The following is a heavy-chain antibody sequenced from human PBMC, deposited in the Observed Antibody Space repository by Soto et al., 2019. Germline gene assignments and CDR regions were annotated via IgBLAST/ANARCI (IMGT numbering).Heavy chain of an antibody. CDR3: ASRSNGYCSSTSCSDY. Sequence: SETLSLTCAVYGGSFSGYYWSWIRQPPGKGLEWIGEINHSGSTNYSPSLKSRVTISVDTSKNQFSLKLSSVTAADTAVYYCASRSNGYCSSTSCSDYWGQGTLVTVSS. CDR1: GGSFSGYY. J-gene: IGHJ4*02. CDR2: INHSGST. D-gene: IGHD2-2*03. V-gene: IGHV4-34*01.